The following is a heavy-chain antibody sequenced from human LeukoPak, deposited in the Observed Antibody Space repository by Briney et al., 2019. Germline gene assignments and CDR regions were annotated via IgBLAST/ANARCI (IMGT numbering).Heavy chain of an antibody. CDR2: ISYSGSP. CDR3: ARPSSSGSYYY. CDR1: GDSISSSGHW. D-gene: IGHD1-26*01. Sequence: PSETLSLTCTVSGDSISSSGHWWGWIRQPPGEGLERIGSISYSGSPSYNPSLKSRVTISVDTSKNQLSLRLSSVTAADTAVYYCARPSSSGSYYYWGQGTLVTVS. V-gene: IGHV4-39*01. J-gene: IGHJ4*02.